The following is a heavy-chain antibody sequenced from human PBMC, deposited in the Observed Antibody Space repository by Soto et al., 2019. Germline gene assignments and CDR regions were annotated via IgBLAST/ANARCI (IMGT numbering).Heavy chain of an antibody. J-gene: IGHJ4*02. CDR3: ARDGPKGDFDY. Sequence: SETLSLTCTVSGGSISSYYWSWIRQPPGKGLEWIGYIYYSGGTNYNPSLKSRVTISVDTSKNQFSLKLSSVTAADTAVYYCARDGPKGDFDYWGQGTLVTVSS. CDR2: IYYSGGT. V-gene: IGHV4-59*01. CDR1: GGSISSYY.